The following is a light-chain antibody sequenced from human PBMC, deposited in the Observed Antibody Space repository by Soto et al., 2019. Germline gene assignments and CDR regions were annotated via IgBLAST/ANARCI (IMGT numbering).Light chain of an antibody. CDR3: QSYDSSLSVNWV. J-gene: IGLJ3*02. Sequence: QSVLAHPPSVSGAQGQRVTISCTGSSSNIGAGYDVHWYQQLPGTAPKLLIYGNSNRPSGVPDRFSGSKSGTSASLAITGLQAEDEADYYCQSYDSSLSVNWVFGGGTKLTVL. V-gene: IGLV1-40*01. CDR2: GNS. CDR1: SSNIGAGYD.